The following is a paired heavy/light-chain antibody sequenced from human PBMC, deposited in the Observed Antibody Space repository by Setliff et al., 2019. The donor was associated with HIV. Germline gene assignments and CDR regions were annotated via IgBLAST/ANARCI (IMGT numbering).Light chain of an antibody. J-gene: IGLJ3*02. CDR3: GTWDTNLRVGM. CDR2: ENN. V-gene: IGLV1-51*01. Sequence: QSVLTQPPSVSAAPGQKVTISCSGRSSNIGNYYVSWYQQLPGTAPKLLIYENNKRPAGIPDRFSGSKSGTSATLGITGLQTGDEADYYCGTWDTNLRVGMFGGGTRLTVL. CDR1: SSNIGNYY.
Heavy chain of an antibody. CDR3: AGGQWVNGLDV. D-gene: IGHD6-19*01. V-gene: IGHV6-1*01. CDR1: GDSVSSNSAA. CDR2: TYYRSKWYN. J-gene: IGHJ6*02. Sequence: QVQLQQSGPGLLKPSQTLSLTCAISGDSVSSNSAAWNWIRQSPSRGLEWVGRTYYRSKWYNDYAVSVKSRITINADTSKNQFSLQLNSVTPEDTAVYYCAGGQWVNGLDVWGQGTTVTVSS.